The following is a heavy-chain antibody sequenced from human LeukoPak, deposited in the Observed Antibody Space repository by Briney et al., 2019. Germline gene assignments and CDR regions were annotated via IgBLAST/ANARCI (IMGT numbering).Heavy chain of an antibody. J-gene: IGHJ3*02. CDR3: TRTSQLVQPLSADAFDI. CDR2: IRSKAYGGTT. CDR1: GFTFGDYA. D-gene: IGHD6-6*01. Sequence: PGGSLRLSCTASGFTFGDYAISWVRQAPGKGLEWVGFIRSKAYGGTTEYAASVKGRFTISRDDSKSIAYLQMNSLKTEDTAVYYCTRTSQLVQPLSADAFDIWGQGTMVTVSS. V-gene: IGHV3-49*04.